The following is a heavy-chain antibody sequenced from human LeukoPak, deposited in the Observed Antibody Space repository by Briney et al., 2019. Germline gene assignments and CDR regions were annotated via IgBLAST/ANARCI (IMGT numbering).Heavy chain of an antibody. D-gene: IGHD5-24*01. CDR3: AKTPERRDVYRISPPFDY. CDR1: GFTFSTYG. V-gene: IGHV3-30*18. CDR2: ISYDGNNK. Sequence: QAGGSLRLSCAASGFTFSTYGIHWVRQAPGKGLEWVAVISYDGNNKYYADSVKGRFTISRDNSKNTLYLQMNNLRGEDTAVYYCAKTPERRDVYRISPPFDYWGQGTLVTVSS. J-gene: IGHJ4*02.